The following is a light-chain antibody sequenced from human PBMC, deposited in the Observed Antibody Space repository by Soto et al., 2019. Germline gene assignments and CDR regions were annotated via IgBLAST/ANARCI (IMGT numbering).Light chain of an antibody. CDR1: QSVSSSY. Sequence: EIVLTQYPCTLSFSPWERSTLSFMASQSVSSSYLAWYQQKPGQAPRLLIYDASNRPTDIPARFSGSGSGTDFTLTISSLEPEDFAVYYCQQRSNWPLTFGQGTRLEIK. CDR2: DAS. CDR3: QQRSNWPLT. V-gene: IGKV3D-20*02. J-gene: IGKJ5*01.